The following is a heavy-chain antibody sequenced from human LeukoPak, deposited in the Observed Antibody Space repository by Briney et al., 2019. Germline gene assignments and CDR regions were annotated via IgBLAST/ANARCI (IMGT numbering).Heavy chain of an antibody. V-gene: IGHV3-21*01. Sequence: KPGGSLRLSCAASGFTFSSYSMNWVRQAPGKGLEWVSSISSSSSYIYYADSVKGRFTISRDNAKNSLYLQMNSLRAEDTAVYYCARFFRSLPLYYYYMDVWGKGTTVTVSS. CDR3: ARFFRSLPLYYYYMDV. CDR2: ISSSSSYI. CDR1: GFTFSSYS. D-gene: IGHD1-26*01. J-gene: IGHJ6*03.